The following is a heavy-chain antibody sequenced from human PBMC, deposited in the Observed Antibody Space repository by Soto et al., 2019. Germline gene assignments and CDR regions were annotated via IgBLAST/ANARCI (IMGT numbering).Heavy chain of an antibody. CDR1: GVSISSGNW. D-gene: IGHD3-22*01. CDR2: VYNDGSA. CDR3: ARLVYDSRLNYLYFDH. Sequence: SETLSLTCDVSGVSISSGNWWSWVRQPPGKGLEWIAEVYNDGSANYHPSLESRATISVDRSKNQFSLRLSSVTAADTGKYYCARLVYDSRLNYLYFDHWGQGALVTVSS. J-gene: IGHJ4*02. V-gene: IGHV4-4*02.